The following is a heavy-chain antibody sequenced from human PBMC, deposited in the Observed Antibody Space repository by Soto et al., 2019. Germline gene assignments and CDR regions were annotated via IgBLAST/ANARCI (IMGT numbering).Heavy chain of an antibody. J-gene: IGHJ6*03. CDR2: ISYDGSNK. CDR3: AKDDHDIVVVPAAMKRDYYMDV. D-gene: IGHD2-2*01. CDR1: GFTFSSYG. V-gene: IGHV3-30*18. Sequence: PGGSLRLSCAASGFTFSSYGMHWVRQAPGKGLEWVAVISYDGSNKYYADSVKGRFTISRDNSKNTLYLQMNSLRAEDTAVYYCAKDDHDIVVVPAAMKRDYYMDVWGKGTTVTVSS.